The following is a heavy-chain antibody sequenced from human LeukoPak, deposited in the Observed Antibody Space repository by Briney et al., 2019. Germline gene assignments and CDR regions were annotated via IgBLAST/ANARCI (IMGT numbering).Heavy chain of an antibody. CDR3: AKRLGYGLSVSPFDY. CDR2: ISSSSTYI. J-gene: IGHJ4*02. V-gene: IGHV3-21*01. D-gene: IGHD5-18*01. CDR1: GFSFSSYS. Sequence: GGSLRLSCAVSGFSFSSYSMNWVRQAPGKGLEWVSSISSSSTYIYYADSVKGRFTISRDNAKNTLYLQMNSLRAEDTAVYYCAKRLGYGLSVSPFDYWGQGTLVTVSS.